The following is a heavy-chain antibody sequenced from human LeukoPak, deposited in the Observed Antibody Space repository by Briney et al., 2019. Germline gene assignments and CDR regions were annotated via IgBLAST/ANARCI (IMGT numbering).Heavy chain of an antibody. CDR3: ARDRSEDDSSGYIHRDFDF. V-gene: IGHV3-11*04. CDR2: ISIGGATV. D-gene: IGHD3-22*01. CDR1: GFDFSDYY. J-gene: IGHJ4*02. Sequence: PGGSLRLSCEGSGFDFSDYYMDWIRQAPGKGLEWVAYISIGGATVYYADSIKDRFTVSRDNAKKSLFLQMNSLRAEDTAVYYCARDRSEDDSSGYIHRDFDFWGQGTLVIVSS.